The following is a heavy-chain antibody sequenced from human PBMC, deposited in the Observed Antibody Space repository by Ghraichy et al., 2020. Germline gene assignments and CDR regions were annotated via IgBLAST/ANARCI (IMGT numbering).Heavy chain of an antibody. Sequence: GESLNISCAASGFTFSDYSVNWVRQSPGKGLEWVAYITGSAFGSPGITIYADSLKGRFTISRDDSKNSLYLQMTSLRDEDTAVYFCASDYNYAIDHWGQGTLVTLSS. V-gene: IGHV3-48*02. CDR1: GFTFSDYS. J-gene: IGHJ4*02. CDR3: ASDYNYAIDH. D-gene: IGHD5-18*01. CDR2: ITGSAFGSPGIT.